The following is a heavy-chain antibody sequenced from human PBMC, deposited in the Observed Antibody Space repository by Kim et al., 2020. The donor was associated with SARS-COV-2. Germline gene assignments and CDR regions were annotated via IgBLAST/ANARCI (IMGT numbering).Heavy chain of an antibody. CDR3: ARDDRNTIFGVVIIPPGYYYCMDV. Sequence: ASVKVSCKASGYTFTSYSMNWVRQAPGQGLEWMGWINTNTGNPTYAQGFTGRVVFSLDTSVSTAYLQISSLKAEDTAVYYCARDDRNTIFGVVIIPPGYYYCMDVWGQGTTVTVSS. CDR1: GYTFTSYS. V-gene: IGHV7-4-1*02. J-gene: IGHJ6*02. D-gene: IGHD3-3*01. CDR2: INTNTGNP.